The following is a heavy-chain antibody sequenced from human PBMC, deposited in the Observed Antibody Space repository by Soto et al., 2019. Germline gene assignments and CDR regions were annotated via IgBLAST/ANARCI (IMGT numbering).Heavy chain of an antibody. CDR1: GFTFSSYA. V-gene: IGHV3-23*01. D-gene: IGHD2-2*01. Sequence: EVQLLESGGGLVQPGGSLRLSCAASGFTFSSYAMSWVRQAPGKGLEWVSAISGSGGSTYYADSVKGRFTISRDNSKNTLYLQMNSLRAEDTAVYYCAEGPPGYCSSTSCSDYWGQGTLVTVSS. CDR2: ISGSGGST. CDR3: AEGPPGYCSSTSCSDY. J-gene: IGHJ4*02.